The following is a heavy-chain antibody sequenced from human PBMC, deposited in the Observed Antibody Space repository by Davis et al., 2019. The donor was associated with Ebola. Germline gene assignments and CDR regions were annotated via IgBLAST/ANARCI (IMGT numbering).Heavy chain of an antibody. CDR1: GFTFSSYG. Sequence: PGGSLRLSCAASGFTFSSYGMHWVRQAPGKGLEWVAVIWYDGSNKYYADSVKGRFTISRDNSKNTLYLQMNSLRAEDTAVYYCARDFFQYSSSARYWGQGTLVTVSS. V-gene: IGHV3-33*01. CDR2: IWYDGSNK. J-gene: IGHJ4*02. D-gene: IGHD6-6*01. CDR3: ARDFFQYSSSARY.